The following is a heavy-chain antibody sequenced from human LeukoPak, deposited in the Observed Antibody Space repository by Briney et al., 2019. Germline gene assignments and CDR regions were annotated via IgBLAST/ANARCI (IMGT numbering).Heavy chain of an antibody. CDR1: GFTFSSYA. V-gene: IGHV3-23*01. Sequence: GGSLRLSCAASGFTFSSYAMSWVRQAPGKGLECVSVIPASGGSTYYADSVKGRFTISRDNSKNTLFLQMNSLKAEDTAVYYCTVPQSGGNWFDPWGPGTQVTVSS. D-gene: IGHD3-16*01. CDR2: IPASGGST. J-gene: IGHJ5*02. CDR3: TVPQSGGNWFDP.